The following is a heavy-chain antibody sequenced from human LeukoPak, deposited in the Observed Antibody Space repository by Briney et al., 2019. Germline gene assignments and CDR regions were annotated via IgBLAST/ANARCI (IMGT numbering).Heavy chain of an antibody. J-gene: IGHJ4*02. D-gene: IGHD3-10*01. Sequence: PSETLSLTCAVSGGSISTNNWWTWVRQPPGKGLEWIGEIHHSGSTDYNPSLKSRVTISPDKSKNQFSLTLTSVTAADTAVYYCARVAVRGVKVNPDYWGQGTLVTVSS. CDR1: GGSISTNNW. CDR3: ARVAVRGVKVNPDY. V-gene: IGHV4-4*02. CDR2: IHHSGST.